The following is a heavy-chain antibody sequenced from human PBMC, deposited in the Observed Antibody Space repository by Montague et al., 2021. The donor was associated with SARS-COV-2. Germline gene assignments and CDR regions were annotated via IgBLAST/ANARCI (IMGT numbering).Heavy chain of an antibody. J-gene: IGHJ4*02. CDR2: ISAGGGA. Sequence: SETLSLTCTVSGDSITYFYWNWIRQPAGNGLEWIGRISAGGGANYNPSLKSRVTMSMDTSKRKLSLKLDSVTAEDTAVYYCARGVVAAPAVVDYWGRGTLVTVSS. CDR1: GDSITYFY. V-gene: IGHV4-4*07. D-gene: IGHD2-15*01. CDR3: ARGVVAAPAVVDY.